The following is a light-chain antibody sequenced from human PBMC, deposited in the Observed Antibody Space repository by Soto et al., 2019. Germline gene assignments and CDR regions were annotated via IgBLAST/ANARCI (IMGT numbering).Light chain of an antibody. J-gene: IGKJ2*01. CDR1: QSINSW. CDR2: KAS. V-gene: IGKV1-5*03. CDR3: QQYNTYPYT. Sequence: DIQMTQSPSTLSASVGDRVTITCRASQSINSWLAWYQQKPGKAPKRLIYKASSLEGGVPSRFSGSGSGTEFTLTISSLQPGDFATYYCQQYNTYPYTFGQGTKVDIK.